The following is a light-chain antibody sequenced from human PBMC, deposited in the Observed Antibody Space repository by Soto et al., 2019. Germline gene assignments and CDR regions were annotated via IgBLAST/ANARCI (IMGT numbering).Light chain of an antibody. CDR1: QSVSSSY. J-gene: IGKJ2*01. V-gene: IGKV3-20*01. CDR3: QQYGSSPPT. Sequence: EIVLTQSPGTLSLSPGERATLSCRASQSVSSSYLAWYQQKPGQAPRLLIYGASSRATGIPDRFSGSGSGTDFTLTISRLEPEGFAVYYCQQYGSSPPTFGQGTKLVIK. CDR2: GAS.